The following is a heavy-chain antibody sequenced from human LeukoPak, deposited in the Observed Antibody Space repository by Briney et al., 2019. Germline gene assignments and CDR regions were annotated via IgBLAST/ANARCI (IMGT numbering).Heavy chain of an antibody. CDR1: GFTFSSYE. CDR3: ARAYDYVWGSYRPNFDY. D-gene: IGHD3-16*02. CDR2: ISSSGSTI. Sequence: GGSLRLSCAASGFTFSSYEMNWVRQAPGKGLEWVSYISSSGSTIYYADSVKGRFTISRDNAKNSLHLQMNSLRAEDTAVYYCARAYDYVWGSYRPNFDYWGQGTLVTVSS. J-gene: IGHJ4*02. V-gene: IGHV3-48*03.